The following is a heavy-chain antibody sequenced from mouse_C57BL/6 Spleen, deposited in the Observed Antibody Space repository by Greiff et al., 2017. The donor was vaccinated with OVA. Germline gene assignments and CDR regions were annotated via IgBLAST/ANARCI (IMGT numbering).Heavy chain of an antibody. Sequence: VQLQQPGAELVRPGSSVKLSCKASGYTFTSYWMDWVKQRPGQGLEWIGNIYPSDSETHYNQKFKDKATLTVDKSSSTAYMQLSSLTSEYSAVYYCARTFYGYDRYYAMDYWGQGTSVTVSS. D-gene: IGHD2-9*01. CDR1: GYTFTSYW. J-gene: IGHJ4*01. CDR2: IYPSDSET. V-gene: IGHV1-61*01. CDR3: ARTFYGYDRYYAMDY.